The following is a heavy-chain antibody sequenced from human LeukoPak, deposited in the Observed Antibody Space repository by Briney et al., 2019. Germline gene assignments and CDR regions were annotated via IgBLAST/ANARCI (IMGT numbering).Heavy chain of an antibody. D-gene: IGHD6-13*01. CDR2: INHSGST. CDR1: GGSFSGYY. J-gene: IGHJ3*02. V-gene: IGHV4-34*01. CDR3: ARLAASYSSTWINAFDI. Sequence: SETLSLTCAVYGGSFSGYYWSWIRQPPGKGLEWIGEINHSGSTNYNPSLKSRVTISVDTSKNQFSLKLSSVTAADTAVYYCARLAASYSSTWINAFDIWGQGTMVTVSS.